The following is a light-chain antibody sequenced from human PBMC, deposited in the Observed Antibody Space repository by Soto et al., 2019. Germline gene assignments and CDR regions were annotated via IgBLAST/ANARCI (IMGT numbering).Light chain of an antibody. J-gene: IGLJ2*01. CDR1: SSNIGTSS. CDR2: DNN. Sequence: QSALTQPPSVSAAPGLKVTISCSGSSSNIGTSSVSWYQQVPGTAPKLLIYDNNKRPSGIPDRFSGSKSGASATLGIAGLQTGDEADDYCGAWDSSLSAMVIGGGTKVTVL. V-gene: IGLV1-51*01. CDR3: GAWDSSLSAMV.